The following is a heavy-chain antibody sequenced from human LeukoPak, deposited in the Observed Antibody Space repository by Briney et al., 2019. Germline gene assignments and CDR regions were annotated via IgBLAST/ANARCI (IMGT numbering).Heavy chain of an antibody. CDR3: AREGLRGRRHHDILTGPDWFDP. Sequence: GGSLRLSCAASGFTFSSYSMNWVRQAPGKGLEWVSSISSSSSYIYYADSVKGRFTISRDNAKNSLYLQMNSLRAEDTAVYYCAREGLRGRRHHDILTGPDWFDPWGQGTLVTVSS. V-gene: IGHV3-21*01. CDR2: ISSSSSYI. CDR1: GFTFSSYS. J-gene: IGHJ5*02. D-gene: IGHD3-9*01.